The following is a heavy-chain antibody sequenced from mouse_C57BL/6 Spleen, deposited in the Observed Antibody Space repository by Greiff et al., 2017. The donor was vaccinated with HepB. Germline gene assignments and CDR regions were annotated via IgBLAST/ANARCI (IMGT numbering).Heavy chain of an antibody. V-gene: IGHV14-1*01. D-gene: IGHD1-1*01. CDR1: GFNIKDYY. CDR2: IDPEDGDT. CDR3: TTERYYGGDYAMDY. Sequence: VQLQQSGAELVRPGASVRLSCTASGFNIKDYYMHWVKQRPEQGLEWIGRIDPEDGDTEYAPKFQGKATMTADTSSNTAYLQLSSLTSEDTAVYYCTTERYYGGDYAMDYWGQGTSVTVSS. J-gene: IGHJ4*01.